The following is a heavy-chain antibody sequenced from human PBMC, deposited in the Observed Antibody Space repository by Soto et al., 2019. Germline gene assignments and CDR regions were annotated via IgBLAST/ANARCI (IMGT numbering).Heavy chain of an antibody. Sequence: ASVKVSCTASGGTFSSYAISWVRQAPGQGLEWMGGIIPIFGTANYAQKFQGRVTITADESTSTAYMELSSLRSEDTAVYYCASPLNVDAFDIWGQGTMVTVSS. V-gene: IGHV1-69*01. CDR1: GGTFSSYA. J-gene: IGHJ3*02. D-gene: IGHD3-16*01. CDR3: ASPLNVDAFDI. CDR2: IIPIFGTA.